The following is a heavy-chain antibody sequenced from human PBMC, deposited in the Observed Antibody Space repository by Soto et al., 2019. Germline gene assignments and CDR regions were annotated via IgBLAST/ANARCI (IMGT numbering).Heavy chain of an antibody. CDR2: IYYNGDT. CDR3: ARDPVMDYDSSGLPCC. CDR1: GGSVSGYY. J-gene: IGHJ4*02. V-gene: IGHV4-59*02. D-gene: IGHD3-22*01. Sequence: SETLSLTCTVSGGSVSGYYWSWIRQPPGKGLEWIGYIYYNGDTNYNPSLRSRVTISLDTSKNQFSLKLSSVTAADTAVYYCARDPVMDYDSSGLPCCWAQGTLVTVSS.